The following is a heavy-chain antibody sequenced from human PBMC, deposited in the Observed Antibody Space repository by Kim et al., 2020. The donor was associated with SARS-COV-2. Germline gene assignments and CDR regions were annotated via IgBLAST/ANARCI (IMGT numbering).Heavy chain of an antibody. CDR1: VGSFSDYD. CDR3: ARGRTFSI. V-gene: IGHV4-34*01. CDR2: IKHSGST. Sequence: SETLSLTCAVYVGSFSDYDWSWIRQPPGKGLEWIGEIKHSGSTNYNPSLKSRVTISVDTSKNQFSLKLSSVTAADTAVYYCARGRTFSIWGQGTIVTDSS. J-gene: IGHJ3*02.